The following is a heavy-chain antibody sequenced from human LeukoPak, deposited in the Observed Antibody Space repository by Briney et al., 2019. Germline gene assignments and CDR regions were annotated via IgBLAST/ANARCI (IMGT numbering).Heavy chain of an antibody. D-gene: IGHD3-10*02. CDR2: ISSSGSTI. J-gene: IGHJ6*04. V-gene: IGHV3-48*03. CDR1: GFTFSSYE. CDR3: AELGITMIGGV. Sequence: GGSLRLSCAASGFTFSSYEMNWVRQAPGKELEWVSYISSSGSTIYYADSVKGRFTISRDNAKNSLYLQMNSLRAEDTVVYYCAELGITMIGGVWGKGTTVTISS.